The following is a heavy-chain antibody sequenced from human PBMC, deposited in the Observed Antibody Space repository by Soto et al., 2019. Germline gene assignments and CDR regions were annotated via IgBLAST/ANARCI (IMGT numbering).Heavy chain of an antibody. J-gene: IGHJ5*02. CDR2: IYPSGGST. Sequence: ASVKVSCKASGYTFTNYYMHWVRQAPGQGLELMGIIYPSGGSTRNAQKFQGRVTMTRDTSKNQFSLSLTSVTASDTAVYYCARHRGIEYSSSRRYTGAWFDPWGQGTLVTVYS. V-gene: IGHV1-46*01. D-gene: IGHD6-13*01. CDR3: ARHRGIEYSSSRRYTGAWFDP. CDR1: GYTFTNYY.